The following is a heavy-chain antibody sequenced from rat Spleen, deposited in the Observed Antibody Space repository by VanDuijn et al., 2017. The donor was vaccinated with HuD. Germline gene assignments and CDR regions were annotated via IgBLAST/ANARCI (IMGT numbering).Heavy chain of an antibody. D-gene: IGHD1-2*01. Sequence: EVQLVESGGGLVQPGRSMKLSCAASGFTLSNYDMVWVRQAPTKGLKWVASISYEGSTTYYRDSVKGRFTISRDNAKSTLYLQMDSLRSEDTATYYCTRGYYSSYIYPHFDYWGQGVMVTVSS. CDR3: TRGYYSSYIYPHFDY. CDR2: ISYEGSTT. J-gene: IGHJ2*01. CDR1: GFTLSNYD. V-gene: IGHV5-25*01.